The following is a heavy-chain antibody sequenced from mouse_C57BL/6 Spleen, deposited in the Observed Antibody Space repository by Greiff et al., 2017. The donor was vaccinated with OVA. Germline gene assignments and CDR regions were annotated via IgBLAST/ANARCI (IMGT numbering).Heavy chain of an antibody. D-gene: IGHD1-1*01. J-gene: IGHJ4*01. Sequence: VKLQQSGPGLVQPSQSLSITCTVSGFSLTSYGVHWVRQSPGKGLEWLGVIWSGGSTDYNAAFISRLSISKDNSKSQVFFKMNSLQADDTAIYYCASYYDGGGYYAMDYWGQGTSVTVSS. V-gene: IGHV2-2*01. CDR1: GFSLTSYG. CDR2: IWSGGST. CDR3: ASYYDGGGYYAMDY.